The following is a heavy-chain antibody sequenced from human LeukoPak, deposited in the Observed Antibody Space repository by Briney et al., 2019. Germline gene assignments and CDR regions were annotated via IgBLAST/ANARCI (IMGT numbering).Heavy chain of an antibody. CDR3: ARGAFDL. Sequence: SETLSLTCTVSGGSISSYYWSWIRQPPGKGLEWIGYIYYSGSTNYNPSLKSRVTISVDTSKNQFSLKLTSVSAADTAIYYCARGAFDLWGRGTLVTVSA. J-gene: IGHJ2*01. V-gene: IGHV4-59*12. CDR2: IYYSGST. CDR1: GGSISSYY.